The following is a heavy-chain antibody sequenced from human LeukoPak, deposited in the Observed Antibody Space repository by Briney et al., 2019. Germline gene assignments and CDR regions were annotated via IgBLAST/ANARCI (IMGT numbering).Heavy chain of an antibody. CDR3: ARASIQLWFGFDY. Sequence: GGSLRLSCAASGFTVSSNYMSWVRQAPGKGLEWVSVIYSGGSTYYADSVKGRFTISRHNSKNTLYPQMNSLRAEDTAVYYCARASIQLWFGFDYWGQGTLVTVSS. CDR2: IYSGGST. D-gene: IGHD5-18*01. CDR1: GFTVSSNY. J-gene: IGHJ4*02. V-gene: IGHV3-53*04.